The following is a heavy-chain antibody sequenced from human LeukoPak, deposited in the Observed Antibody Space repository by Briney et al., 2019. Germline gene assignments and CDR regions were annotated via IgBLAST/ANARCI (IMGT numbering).Heavy chain of an antibody. CDR2: IRAYNGDT. V-gene: IGHV1-18*01. D-gene: IGHD1-26*01. CDR3: ARLGSGSYSYYFDY. CDR1: GYTFTTFG. Sequence: ASVKVSCKTSGYTFTTFGVTWVRQAPRQGLEWMGWIRAYNGDTNYAQKFQGRMTMTTDTSTTTAYMELRSLTPDDTAVYYCARLGSGSYSYYFDYWGQGTLVTVSS. J-gene: IGHJ4*02.